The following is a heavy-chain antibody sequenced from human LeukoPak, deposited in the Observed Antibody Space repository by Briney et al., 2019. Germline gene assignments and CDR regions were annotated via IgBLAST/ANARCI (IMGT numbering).Heavy chain of an antibody. CDR1: GGSISSSSYY. J-gene: IGHJ5*02. CDR2: IYYSGST. Sequence: SETLSLTCTVSGGSISSSSYYWGWLRQPPGKGLEWIGSIYYSGSTYYNPSLKSRVTISVDTSKNQFSLKLSSVTAADTAVYYCARLEITFGGVIAAWGQGTLVTVSS. D-gene: IGHD3-16*02. CDR3: ARLEITFGGVIAA. V-gene: IGHV4-39*01.